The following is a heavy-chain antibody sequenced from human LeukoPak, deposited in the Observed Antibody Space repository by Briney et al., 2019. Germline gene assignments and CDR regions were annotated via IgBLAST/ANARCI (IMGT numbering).Heavy chain of an antibody. CDR3: ARDLTVTTFTQYY. V-gene: IGHV3-21*01. Sequence: GGSLRLSCAASGFTFSSYSMNWVRQAPGKGLEWVSSISSSSIYMYYADSVKGRFTISRDNAKNSLYLQMNSLRAEDTAVYYCARDLTVTTFTQYYWGQGTLVTVSP. CDR1: GFTFSSYS. D-gene: IGHD4-17*01. J-gene: IGHJ4*02. CDR2: ISSSSIYM.